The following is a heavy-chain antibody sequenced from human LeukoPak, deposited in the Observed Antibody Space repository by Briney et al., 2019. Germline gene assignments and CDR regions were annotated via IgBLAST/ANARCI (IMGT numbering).Heavy chain of an antibody. J-gene: IGHJ3*02. CDR1: GFTFSNYA. CDR3: AKDRGIVVGRAAVTLLDAFHI. V-gene: IGHV3-23*01. D-gene: IGHD2-2*01. Sequence: HPGGSLRLSCTASGFTFSNYAMTWVRQAPGKGLEWVSGISGSGSFTDYADSVKGRFTISRDNSRNTLYLLMNRLRVEDTAVYYCAKDRGIVVGRAAVTLLDAFHIWGQETMVPVSS. CDR2: ISGSGSFT.